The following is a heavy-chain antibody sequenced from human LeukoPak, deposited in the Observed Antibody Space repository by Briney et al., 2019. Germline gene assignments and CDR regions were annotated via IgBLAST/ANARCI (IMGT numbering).Heavy chain of an antibody. CDR3: ARSGIAARPSNWFDP. J-gene: IGHJ5*02. CDR1: GYTFTSYA. V-gene: IGHV1-3*01. Sequence: ASVKVSCKASGYTFTSYAMHWVRQAPGQRLEWMGWINAGNGNTKYSQKFQGRVTMTRDTSTSTVYMELSSLRSEGTAVYYCARSGIAARPSNWFDPWGQGTLVTVSS. CDR2: INAGNGNT. D-gene: IGHD6-6*01.